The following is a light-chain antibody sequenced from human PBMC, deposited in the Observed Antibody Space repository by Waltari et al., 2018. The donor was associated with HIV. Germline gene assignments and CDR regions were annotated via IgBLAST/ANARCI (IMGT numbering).Light chain of an antibody. Sequence: SYVLTQSPSVSVAPGQTARITCGGKNIESKSVHWYQQKSGQAPVLVIYKDSERPSGIPERFSGSSSGTTVTLTISGVQAEDEADYYCESADSSLWVFGGGTKLTVL. CDR1: NIESKS. J-gene: IGLJ3*02. CDR3: ESADSSLWV. V-gene: IGLV3-25*03. CDR2: KDS.